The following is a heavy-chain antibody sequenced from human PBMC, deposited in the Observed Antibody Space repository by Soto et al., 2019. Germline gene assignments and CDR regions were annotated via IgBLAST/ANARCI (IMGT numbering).Heavy chain of an antibody. CDR2: IIPIFGTA. Sequence: SVKVSCKASGGTFSSYAISWVRQAPGQGLEWMGGIIPIFGTANYAQKFQGRVTITADESTSTAYMELSSLRSEDTAVYYCARDRGRGSSSCYYWDPYYGMDVCGPGTSGTGS. CDR1: GGTFSSYA. V-gene: IGHV1-69*13. CDR3: ARDRGRGSSSCYYWDPYYGMDV. J-gene: IGHJ6*02. D-gene: IGHD3-22*01.